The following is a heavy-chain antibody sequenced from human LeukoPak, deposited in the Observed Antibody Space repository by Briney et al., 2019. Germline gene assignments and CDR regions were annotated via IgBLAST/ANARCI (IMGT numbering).Heavy chain of an antibody. CDR2: IRGSGDST. V-gene: IGHV3-23*01. CDR1: GFIFSSYA. J-gene: IGHJ4*02. CDR3: AKHSSSGSGYYFDY. D-gene: IGHD5-18*01. Sequence: GGSLRLSCAASGFIFSSYATSWVRQAPGKGLEWVSTIRGSGDSTYYADSVKGRFTISRDNSKNTLFLQMNSLRVEDTAVYYCAKHSSSGSGYYFDYWGQGTLVTVSS.